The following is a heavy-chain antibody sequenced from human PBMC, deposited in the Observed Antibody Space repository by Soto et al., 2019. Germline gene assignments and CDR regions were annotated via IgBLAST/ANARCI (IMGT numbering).Heavy chain of an antibody. J-gene: IGHJ4*02. Sequence: EVQLLESGGGLVQPGGSLRLSCAASGFTFSSYAMSWVRQAPGKGLEWVSAISGSGGSTYYADSVKGRFTISRDNSKNTLYLQMNSLRAEDTAVYYCAKDGYYGSGSYSSFNYWGQGTLVTVSS. CDR2: ISGSGGST. CDR1: GFTFSSYA. D-gene: IGHD3-10*01. CDR3: AKDGYYGSGSYSSFNY. V-gene: IGHV3-23*01.